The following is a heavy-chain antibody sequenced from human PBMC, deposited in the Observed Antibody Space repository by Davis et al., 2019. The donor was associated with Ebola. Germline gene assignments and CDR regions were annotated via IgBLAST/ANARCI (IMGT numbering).Heavy chain of an antibody. D-gene: IGHD6-19*01. CDR1: GGSISSSNW. CDR2: IYHSRST. Sequence: SETLSLTCAVSGGSISSSNWRRWVCHPPGKGLVLIAEIYHSRSTNYTPSLKSRVTISVDKSKNQFSLKLSSLTAADTAVYYCARGGKTSGWYYYFDYWGQGSLVTVSS. CDR3: ARGGKTSGWYYYFDY. V-gene: IGHV4-4*02. J-gene: IGHJ4*02.